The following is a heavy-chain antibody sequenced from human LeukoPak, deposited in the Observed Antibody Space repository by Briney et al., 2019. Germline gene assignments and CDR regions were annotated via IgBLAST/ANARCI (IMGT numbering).Heavy chain of an antibody. CDR3: ARSHLWPSGTFDI. CDR2: INHGGFT. D-gene: IGHD5-18*01. J-gene: IGHJ3*02. CDR1: GASLSGYY. V-gene: IGHV4-34*01. Sequence: SETLSLTCAVSGASLSGYYWSWIRQSPGKGLEWIGEINHGGFTNYNPSLKSRVTISVDTSRNQIALRLSSLTAADTAVYFCARSHLWPSGTFDIWGQGSVVAVSS.